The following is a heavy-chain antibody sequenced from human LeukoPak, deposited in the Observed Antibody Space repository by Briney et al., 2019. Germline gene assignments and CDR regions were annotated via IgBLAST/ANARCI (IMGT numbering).Heavy chain of an antibody. J-gene: IGHJ6*03. CDR2: INWNGGST. Sequence: GGSLGLSCAASGFTFDDYGMSWVRQAPGKGLEWVSGINWNGGSTGYADSVKGRFTISRDNAKNSLYLQMNSLRAEDTALYYCARAKQLAHYYYYYMDVWGKGTTVTVSS. CDR3: ARAKQLAHYYYYYMDV. D-gene: IGHD6-6*01. V-gene: IGHV3-20*04. CDR1: GFTFDDYG.